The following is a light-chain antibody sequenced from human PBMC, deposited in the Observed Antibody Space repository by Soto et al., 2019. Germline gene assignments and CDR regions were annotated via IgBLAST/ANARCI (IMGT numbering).Light chain of an antibody. CDR2: GVS. J-gene: IGLJ1*01. CDR1: SSDVGRYNY. CDR3: NSFTTGSTYV. Sequence: QSALTQPASVSGSPGQSITISCTGTSSDVGRYNYVSWYQQHPGKAPKLWIYGVSNRPSGVSTRFSGSKSANPASLTISGLQPDDEADYYCNSFTTGSTYVFGTGTKLTVL. V-gene: IGLV2-14*03.